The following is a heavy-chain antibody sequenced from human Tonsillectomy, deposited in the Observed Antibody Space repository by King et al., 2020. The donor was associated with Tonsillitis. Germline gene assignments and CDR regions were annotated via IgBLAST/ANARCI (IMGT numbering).Heavy chain of an antibody. CDR1: GFIFSDYY. CDR3: ARSLPLYYHSSGYPDY. D-gene: IGHD3-22*01. J-gene: IGHJ4*02. V-gene: IGHV3-11*01. Sequence: VQLVESGGGSVKPGGSLRLSCAASGFIFSDYYMSWIRQAPGKGLEWVSYITTGSSIMYYADSVKGRFTISRDNAKNSLSLQMNSLRAEDTAVYYCARSLPLYYHSSGYPDYWGQGTLVTVSS. CDR2: ITTGSSIM.